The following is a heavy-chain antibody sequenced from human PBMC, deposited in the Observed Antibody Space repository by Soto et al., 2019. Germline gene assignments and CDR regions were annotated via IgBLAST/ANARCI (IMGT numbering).Heavy chain of an antibody. CDR2: IYSGGST. CDR3: ARDDSKVAVASAH. CDR1: GFTVSSNY. V-gene: IGHV3-66*01. D-gene: IGHD6-19*01. Sequence: GGSLRLSCAASGFTVSSNYMSWVRQAPGKGLEGVSVIYSGGSTYYADSVKGRFTISRDNSKNTLYLQMNSLRADDTAVYYCARDDSKVAVASAHWGQGTLVTVSS. J-gene: IGHJ4*02.